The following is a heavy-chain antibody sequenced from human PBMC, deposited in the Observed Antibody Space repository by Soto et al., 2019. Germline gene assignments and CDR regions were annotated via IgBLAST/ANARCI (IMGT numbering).Heavy chain of an antibody. CDR2: IYPGDSDT. D-gene: IGHD3-10*01. CDR3: ARYRQDFYGSGSYGTLLGVYYMDV. J-gene: IGHJ6*03. CDR1: GYSFTSYW. V-gene: IGHV5-51*01. Sequence: GESLKISCKGSGYSFTSYWIGWVRQMPGKGLEWMGIIYPGDSDTRYSPSFQGQVTISADKSISTAYLQWSSLKASDTAMYYCARYRQDFYGSGSYGTLLGVYYMDVWGKGTTVTVSS.